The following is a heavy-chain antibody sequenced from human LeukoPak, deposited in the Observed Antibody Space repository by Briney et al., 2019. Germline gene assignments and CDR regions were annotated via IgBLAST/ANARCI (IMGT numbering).Heavy chain of an antibody. CDR2: IYYSGST. CDR3: ARGVDYGSSSDN. CDR1: GGSISSYY. J-gene: IGHJ4*02. Sequence: SETLSLTCTVSGGSISSYYWSWIRQPPGKGLEWIGYIYYSGSTYYNPSLKSRVTISVDTSKNQFSLKLSSVTAADTAVYYCARGVDYGSSSDNWGQGTLVTVSS. D-gene: IGHD6-6*01. V-gene: IGHV4-59*12.